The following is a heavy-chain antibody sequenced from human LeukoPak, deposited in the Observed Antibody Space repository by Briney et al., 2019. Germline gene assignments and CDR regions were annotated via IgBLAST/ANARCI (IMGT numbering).Heavy chain of an antibody. CDR1: GFTFDDYG. D-gene: IGHD3-22*01. Sequence: GGSLRLSCAASGFTFDDYGMSWVRQAPGKGLEWVSGINWNGGSTGYADSVKGRFTISGDSAKNSLYLQMNSLRAEDTALYYCARDYYDSSGYFSGFDYWGQGTLVTVSS. CDR3: ARDYYDSSGYFSGFDY. CDR2: INWNGGST. V-gene: IGHV3-20*04. J-gene: IGHJ4*02.